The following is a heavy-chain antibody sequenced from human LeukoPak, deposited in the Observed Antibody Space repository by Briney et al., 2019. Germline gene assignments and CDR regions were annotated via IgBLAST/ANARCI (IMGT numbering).Heavy chain of an antibody. V-gene: IGHV3-30*04. CDR3: ASYCSSTSCYTDAFDI. Sequence: GGSLRLSCAASGFTFSSYAMHWVRQAPGKGPEWVAVISYDGSNKYYADSVKGRFTISSDNSKNTLYLQMNSLRPEDTAVYYCASYCSSTSCYTDAFDIWGQGTMVTVSS. CDR1: GFTFSSYA. D-gene: IGHD2-2*01. J-gene: IGHJ3*02. CDR2: ISYDGSNK.